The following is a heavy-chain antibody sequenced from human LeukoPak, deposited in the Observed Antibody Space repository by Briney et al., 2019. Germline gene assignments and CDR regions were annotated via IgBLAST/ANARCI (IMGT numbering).Heavy chain of an antibody. J-gene: IGHJ6*02. Sequence: GESLKISCKGSGYSFTSYWIGWARQMPGKGLEWMGIIYPGDSDTRYSPSFQGQVTISADKSISTAYLQWSSLKASDTAMYYCARVDYSNYYYYYGMDVWGQGTTVTVSS. D-gene: IGHD4-4*01. V-gene: IGHV5-51*01. CDR1: GYSFTSYW. CDR3: ARVDYSNYYYYYGMDV. CDR2: IYPGDSDT.